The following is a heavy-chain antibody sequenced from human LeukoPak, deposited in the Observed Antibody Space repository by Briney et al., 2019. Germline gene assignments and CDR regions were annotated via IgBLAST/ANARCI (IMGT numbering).Heavy chain of an antibody. CDR3: AREYTSGYYRTFDY. J-gene: IGHJ4*02. CDR2: IYSGGST. V-gene: IGHV3-53*05. Sequence: GGSLRLSCAASGFTVSSNYMSWVRQAPGKGLEWVSVIYSGGSTYYADSVKGRFTISRDNSKNTLYLQMNSLRAEDSAVYYCAREYTSGYYRTFDYWGQGTVVTVSS. CDR1: GFTVSSNY. D-gene: IGHD3-22*01.